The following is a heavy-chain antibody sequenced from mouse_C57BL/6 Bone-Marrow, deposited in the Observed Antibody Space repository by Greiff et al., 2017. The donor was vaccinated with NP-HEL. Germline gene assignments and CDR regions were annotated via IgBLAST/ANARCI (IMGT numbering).Heavy chain of an antibody. CDR1: GSAFSSSW. Sequence: VMLVESGPELVKPGASGKISCKASGSAFSSSWRNWVKQRPGRGLEGIGRIYPGDGDTNYNGKFKGKATLTADKSSSTAYMQLSSLASEDSAVYFCARWRGWGGWYFDVWGTGTTVTVSS. D-gene: IGHD3-3*01. J-gene: IGHJ1*03. CDR2: IYPGDGDT. V-gene: IGHV1-82*01. CDR3: ARWRGWGGWYFDV.